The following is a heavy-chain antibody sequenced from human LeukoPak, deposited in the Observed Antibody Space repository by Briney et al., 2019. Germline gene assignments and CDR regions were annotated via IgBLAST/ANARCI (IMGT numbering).Heavy chain of an antibody. CDR2: ISSSGSTI. V-gene: IGHV3-11*01. D-gene: IGHD3-10*01. CDR1: GLTFSNCA. CDR3: ARDPALAMVRGVIDY. Sequence: GGSLRLSCAVSGLTFSNCAMSWARQAPGKGLEWVSYISSSGSTIYYADSVKGRFTISRDNAKNSLYLQMNSLRAEDTAVYYCARDPALAMVRGVIDYWGQGTLVTVSS. J-gene: IGHJ4*02.